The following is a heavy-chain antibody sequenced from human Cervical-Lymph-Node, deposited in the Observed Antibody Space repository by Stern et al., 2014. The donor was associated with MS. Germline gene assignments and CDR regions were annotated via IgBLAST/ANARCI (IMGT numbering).Heavy chain of an antibody. CDR3: VRRSPLGNWFDT. J-gene: IGHJ5*02. V-gene: IGHV3-74*02. Sequence: EVQLVESGGGLVQPGGSLRLSCAASGFIFSSYWMHWVRQVPGRGLVWVSRINSDGSSTTSADSVKGRFTISRDNAKNTLYLQMSSLRVEDTAVYYCVRRSPLGNWFDTWGQGALVTVSS. CDR1: GFIFSSYW. D-gene: IGHD3-16*02. CDR2: INSDGSST.